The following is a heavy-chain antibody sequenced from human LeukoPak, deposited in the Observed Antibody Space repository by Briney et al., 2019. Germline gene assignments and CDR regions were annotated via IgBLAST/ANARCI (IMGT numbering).Heavy chain of an antibody. Sequence: GGSLRLSCAASGFTFSSYAMNWVRQAPGKGLEWVSAISGSGANTYYADSVKGRFTISRENSKNTLYLQLNSPRAEDTAVYYCAKPARTDYADYWGQGTLVTVSS. CDR1: GFTFSSYA. CDR2: ISGSGANT. D-gene: IGHD1-14*01. CDR3: AKPARTDYADY. V-gene: IGHV3-23*01. J-gene: IGHJ4*02.